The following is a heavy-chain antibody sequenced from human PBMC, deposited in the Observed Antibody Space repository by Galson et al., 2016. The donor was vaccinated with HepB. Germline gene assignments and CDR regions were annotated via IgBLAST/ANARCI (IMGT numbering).Heavy chain of an antibody. CDR3: ARGKVPAAIPNWFDP. J-gene: IGHJ5*02. V-gene: IGHV4-59*01. CDR2: IYYSGST. CDR1: GGSISSYY. D-gene: IGHD2-2*01. Sequence: TLSLTCTVSGGSISSYYWSWIRQPPGKGLEWIGYIYYSGSTNYNPFLKSRVTISVDTSKNQFSLKLSSVTAADTAVYYCARGKVPAAIPNWFDPWGQGTLVTVSS.